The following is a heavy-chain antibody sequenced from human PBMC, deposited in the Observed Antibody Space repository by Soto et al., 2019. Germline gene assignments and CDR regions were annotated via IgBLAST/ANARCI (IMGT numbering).Heavy chain of an antibody. CDR3: AKDSHSGSAVDY. Sequence: GGSLRLSCAASGFTFSIYAMIWVRQAPGKGLEWVSAISGTGSSTYYADSVKGRFTISRDNSKNTLYLQMNSLRAEDTAVYYCAKDSHSGSAVDYWGQGTLVTVSS. CDR1: GFTFSIYA. CDR2: ISGTGSST. D-gene: IGHD2-8*02. J-gene: IGHJ4*02. V-gene: IGHV3-23*01.